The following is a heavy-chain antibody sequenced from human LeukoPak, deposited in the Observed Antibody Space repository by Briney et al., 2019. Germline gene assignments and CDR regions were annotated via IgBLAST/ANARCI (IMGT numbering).Heavy chain of an antibody. V-gene: IGHV3-66*02. CDR3: ARDKSEYRYAYWSDY. Sequence: PGGSLRLSCAASGFTVSSNYMSWVRQAPGKGLEGVSLIYSGGSTYYADSVKGRFTISRDNSKNTLYLQMNSLRAEDTAVHYCARDKSEYRYAYWSDYWGQGTLVTVSS. D-gene: IGHD5-18*01. J-gene: IGHJ4*02. CDR1: GFTVSSNY. CDR2: IYSGGST.